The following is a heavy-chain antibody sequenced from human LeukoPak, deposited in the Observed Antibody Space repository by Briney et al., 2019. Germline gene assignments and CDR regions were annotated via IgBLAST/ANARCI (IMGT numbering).Heavy chain of an antibody. Sequence: PSETLSLTCTVSGGSISSYYWGWIRQPAGKGLEWIGRIYTSGSTNYNPSLKSRVTMSVDTSKNQFSLKLSSVTAADTAVYYCAREGQLVRGNYYYYYMDVWGKGTTVTVSS. V-gene: IGHV4-4*07. J-gene: IGHJ6*03. D-gene: IGHD6-6*01. CDR1: GGSISSYY. CDR3: AREGQLVRGNYYYYYMDV. CDR2: IYTSGST.